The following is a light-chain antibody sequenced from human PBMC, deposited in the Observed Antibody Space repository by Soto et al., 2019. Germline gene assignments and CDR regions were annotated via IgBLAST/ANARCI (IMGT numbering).Light chain of an antibody. V-gene: IGLV2-14*01. CDR3: SSYTSSSTLWV. Sequence: QSALTQPASVSGSPGQSITISCTGTSSDVGGYNYVSWYQQHPDKAPKLMIYEVSNRPSGVSNRFSGSKSGNTASLTISGLQAEDEADYYCSSYTSSSTLWVFGTGTKVTVL. CDR1: SSDVGGYNY. J-gene: IGLJ1*01. CDR2: EVS.